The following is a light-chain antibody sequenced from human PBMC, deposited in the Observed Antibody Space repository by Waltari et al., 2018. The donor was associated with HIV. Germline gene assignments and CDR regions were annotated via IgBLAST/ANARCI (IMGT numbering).Light chain of an antibody. J-gene: IGLJ3*02. Sequence: SYELTQPSSVSVSPGQTARITCSGDALTKYYARWYQQKPGQAPVLVIYKNTERPSGIPVRCSGSRSGTTVTLTISGAQVGDEADYYCFSAADDNLRVFGGGTKLTVL. V-gene: IGLV3-27*01. CDR3: FSAADDNLRV. CDR1: ALTKYY. CDR2: KNT.